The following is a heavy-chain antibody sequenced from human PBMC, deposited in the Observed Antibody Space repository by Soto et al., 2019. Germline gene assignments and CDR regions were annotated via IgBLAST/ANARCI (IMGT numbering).Heavy chain of an antibody. CDR3: ARENPNYYESSGYFDY. Sequence: VKAACNASGNACTSWSMPSVRHAPGQRLEWMGWINAGNGKTKYSQKFQGRVTITRDTSASTAYMELSSLRSEDTAVYYCARENPNYYESSGYFDYWGQGTLVTDSS. J-gene: IGHJ4*02. V-gene: IGHV1-3*01. CDR2: INAGNGKT. CDR1: GNACTSWS. D-gene: IGHD3-22*01.